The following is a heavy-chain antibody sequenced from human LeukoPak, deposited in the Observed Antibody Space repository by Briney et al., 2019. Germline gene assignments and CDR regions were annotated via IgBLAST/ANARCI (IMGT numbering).Heavy chain of an antibody. D-gene: IGHD2-2*01. CDR3: AREVVPAAKRTIAFDI. J-gene: IGHJ3*02. CDR2: IIPIFGTA. CDR1: GGTFSSYA. V-gene: IGHV1-69*13. Sequence: SVKVSCKASGGTFSSYAVSWVRQAPGQGLEWMGGIIPIFGTANYAQKFQGRVTITADESTSTAYMELSSLRSEDTAVYYCAREVVPAAKRTIAFDIWGQGTMVTVSS.